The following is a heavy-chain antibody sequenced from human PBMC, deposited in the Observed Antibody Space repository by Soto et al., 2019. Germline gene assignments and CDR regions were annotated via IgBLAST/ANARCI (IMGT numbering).Heavy chain of an antibody. Sequence: GGSLRLSCAASGFTFSKAWMIFGRHSPGKGREWVGRIKSKSDGGTTDYAAPVKGRFTISRDDSKNTLYLQMNSLKTEDTAVYYCTTGGYYYDYSVLYWGQGTLVTVSS. D-gene: IGHD3-22*01. CDR2: IKSKSDGGTT. CDR1: GFTFSKAW. J-gene: IGHJ4*02. V-gene: IGHV3-15*01. CDR3: TTGGYYYDYSVLY.